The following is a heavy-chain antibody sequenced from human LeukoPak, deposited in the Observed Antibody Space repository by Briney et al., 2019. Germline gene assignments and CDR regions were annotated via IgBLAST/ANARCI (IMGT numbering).Heavy chain of an antibody. CDR3: ARRIAARAYAFDI. V-gene: IGHV1-69*05. J-gene: IGHJ3*02. CDR2: IIPIFGTA. Sequence: ASVKVSCKASGGTFSSYAISWVRQAPGQGLEWMGGIIPIFGTANYAQKFQGRVTITTDESTSTAYMELSSLRSEDTAVYYCARRIAARAYAFDIWGQGTMVTVSS. D-gene: IGHD6-6*01. CDR1: GGTFSSYA.